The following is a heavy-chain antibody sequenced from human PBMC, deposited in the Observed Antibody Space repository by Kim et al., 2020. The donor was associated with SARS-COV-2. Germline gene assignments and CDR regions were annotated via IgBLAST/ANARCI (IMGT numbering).Heavy chain of an antibody. Sequence: TYNPSLRSRVTISVDTSKNQFSLKLSSVTAADTAVYYCARAGTGGDGMDVWGQGTTVTVSS. V-gene: IGHV4-34*01. CDR3: ARAGTGGDGMDV. D-gene: IGHD3-10*01. J-gene: IGHJ6*02.